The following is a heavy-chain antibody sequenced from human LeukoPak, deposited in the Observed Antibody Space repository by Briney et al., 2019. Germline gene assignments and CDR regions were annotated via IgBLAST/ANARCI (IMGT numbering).Heavy chain of an antibody. D-gene: IGHD1-26*01. V-gene: IGHV1-18*01. CDR1: GYTFTSYG. Sequence: ASVKVSCKTSGYTFTSYGISWVRQAPGQGLEWMGWISVYNGNTNYAQKLQGRVTMTTDTSTSTVYMGLRSLRSDDTAVYYCARDRGSGSPLDYWGQGTLVTVSS. CDR3: ARDRGSGSPLDY. J-gene: IGHJ4*02. CDR2: ISVYNGNT.